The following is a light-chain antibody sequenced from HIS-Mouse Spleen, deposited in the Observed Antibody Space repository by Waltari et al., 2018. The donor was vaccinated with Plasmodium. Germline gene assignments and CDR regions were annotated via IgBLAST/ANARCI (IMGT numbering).Light chain of an antibody. V-gene: IGLV2-14*03. Sequence: QSALTQPASVSGSPGQSITISCPGTSSDVGGYNNVSWYQQHPGKAPKPMIYDVSNRPSGVSNRFSGSKSGNTASLTISGLQAEDEADYYCSSYTSSSTLNYVFGTGTKVTVL. CDR3: SSYTSSSTLNYV. CDR2: DVS. CDR1: SSDVGGYNN. J-gene: IGLJ1*01.